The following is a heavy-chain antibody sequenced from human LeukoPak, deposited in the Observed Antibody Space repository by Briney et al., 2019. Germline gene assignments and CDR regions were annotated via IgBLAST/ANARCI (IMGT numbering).Heavy chain of an antibody. D-gene: IGHD3-22*01. CDR2: ISYDGSNK. J-gene: IGHJ4*02. CDR3: ARDNYYDSSGRFDY. CDR1: GFTFSSYA. Sequence: GRSLRLSCAASGFTFSSYAMHWVRQAPGKGLEWVAVISYDGSNKYYADSVKGRFTISRDNSKNTLYLQMNSLRAEDTAVYYCARDNYYDSSGRFDYWGRGTLVTVSS. V-gene: IGHV3-30-3*01.